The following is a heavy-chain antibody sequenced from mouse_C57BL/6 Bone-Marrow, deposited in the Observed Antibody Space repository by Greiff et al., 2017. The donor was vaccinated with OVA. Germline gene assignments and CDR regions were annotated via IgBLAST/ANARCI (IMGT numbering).Heavy chain of an antibody. CDR2: LNPNYGTT. D-gene: IGHD2-4*01. CDR1: GYSFTDYN. V-gene: IGHV1-39*01. CDR3: AIYEYDGGWGCAY. Sequence: EVQLQQSGPELVKPGASVKISCKASGYSFTDYNMNWVKQSNGKSLEWIGVLNPNYGTTSYNQKFTGQATLTVDQSSSTAYMQLNSLTSEDSAVYYCAIYEYDGGWGCAYWGQGTLVTVSA. J-gene: IGHJ3*01.